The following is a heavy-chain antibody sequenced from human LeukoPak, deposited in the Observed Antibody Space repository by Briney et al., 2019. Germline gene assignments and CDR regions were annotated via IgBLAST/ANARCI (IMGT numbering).Heavy chain of an antibody. D-gene: IGHD2-2*02. V-gene: IGHV4-39*01. CDR3: ARQGYCSSTSCYTAHSSSWHRRFDY. J-gene: IGHJ4*02. Sequence: SETLSLTCTVSGGSISSSSYYWGWIRQPPGKGLEWIGSIYYSGSTYYNPSLKSRVTISVDTSKNQFSLKLSSVTAADTAVYYCARQGYCSSTSCYTAHSSSWHRRFDYWGQGTLVTVSS. CDR2: IYYSGST. CDR1: GGSISSSSYY.